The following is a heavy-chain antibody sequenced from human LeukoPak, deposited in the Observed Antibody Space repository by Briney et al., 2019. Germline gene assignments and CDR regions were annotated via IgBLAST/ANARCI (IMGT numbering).Heavy chain of an antibody. CDR1: GFTFSSYS. V-gene: IGHV3-48*01. D-gene: IGHD3-10*01. CDR3: AKDLAGLDYYGSGSRFDY. J-gene: IGHJ4*02. CDR2: ILSSSSTI. Sequence: GGSLRLSCAASGFTFSSYSMNWVRQVPGKGLEWLSYILSSSSTIYYADSVKGRFTISRDNSKNTLYLQMNSLRAEDTAVYYCAKDLAGLDYYGSGSRFDYWGQGTLVTVSS.